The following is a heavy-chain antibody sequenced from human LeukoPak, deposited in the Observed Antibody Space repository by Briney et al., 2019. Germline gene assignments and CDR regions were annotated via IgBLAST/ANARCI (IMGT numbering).Heavy chain of an antibody. Sequence: GGSLRLSCAASGFIFSDYGMHWVRQAPGKGLEWVTLVRNDGSDKYYADSVKGRFTISRDNSKNTLYLQMNSLRPEDTAVYYCAKGQSSGYYDPSDYWGQGTLVTVSS. J-gene: IGHJ4*02. CDR2: VRNDGSDK. CDR3: AKGQSSGYYDPSDY. V-gene: IGHV3-30*02. D-gene: IGHD3-22*01. CDR1: GFIFSDYG.